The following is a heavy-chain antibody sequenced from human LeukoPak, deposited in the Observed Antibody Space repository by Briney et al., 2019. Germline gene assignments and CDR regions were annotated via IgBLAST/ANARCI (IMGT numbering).Heavy chain of an antibody. V-gene: IGHV4-39*01. CDR2: INYSGNT. Sequence: PSETLSLTCTVSGDSISSSPYFCGWLRQPPGKGLEWIGSINYSGNTYFNPSLQSRVAISVDTSKNQFSLKLSSLTAADTAVYSCARPSGRNWNAFDIWGQGTMVTVSS. D-gene: IGHD1-14*01. J-gene: IGHJ3*02. CDR3: ARPSGRNWNAFDI. CDR1: GDSISSSPYF.